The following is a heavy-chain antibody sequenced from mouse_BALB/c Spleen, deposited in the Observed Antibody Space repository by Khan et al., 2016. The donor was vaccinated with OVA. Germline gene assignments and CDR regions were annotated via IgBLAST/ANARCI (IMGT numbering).Heavy chain of an antibody. CDR1: GFSLTNYG. D-gene: IGHD2-10*01. CDR2: MWSDGSA. V-gene: IGHV2-6-1*01. Sequence: QVQLKQSGPGLVAPSQSLSLTCTISGFSLTNYGVHWVRQPPGKGLEWLVLMWSDGSATYNSALKSRLAISMDNSKSQVFLKMHSLQTDDTAMYFCARQPYYHYNVMDYWGQGTSVTVSS. J-gene: IGHJ4*01. CDR3: ARQPYYHYNVMDY.